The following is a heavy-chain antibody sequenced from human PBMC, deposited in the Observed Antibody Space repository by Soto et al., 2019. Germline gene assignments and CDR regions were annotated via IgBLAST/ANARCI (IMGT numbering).Heavy chain of an antibody. CDR1: GGSIRRYY. V-gene: IGHV4-59*01. J-gene: IGHJ6*02. Sequence: SEMLSLPWTVCGGSIRRYYWSWIRQPPGKGLEWIGYMYNTGSTVYNPPFKSRVTISVDTSKNQFSLKLNSVTAADTAVYYCARDLWGYCGTDCYPLDVWGQGTTVTVSS. D-gene: IGHD2-21*02. CDR3: ARDLWGYCGTDCYPLDV. CDR2: MYNTGST.